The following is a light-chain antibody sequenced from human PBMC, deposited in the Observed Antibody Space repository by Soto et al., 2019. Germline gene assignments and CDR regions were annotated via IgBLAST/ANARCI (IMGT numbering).Light chain of an antibody. Sequence: DLQMTQSPSSLSASVGDRVTITCQASQDISKYLSWYQHKPGKAPKLLIYDASNLGTGVPSRFRGSGSGTGFTFTISGLQPEDIATYYCQQYDDLPYTFGQGTKLEIK. CDR2: DAS. V-gene: IGKV1-33*01. CDR3: QQYDDLPYT. J-gene: IGKJ2*01. CDR1: QDISKY.